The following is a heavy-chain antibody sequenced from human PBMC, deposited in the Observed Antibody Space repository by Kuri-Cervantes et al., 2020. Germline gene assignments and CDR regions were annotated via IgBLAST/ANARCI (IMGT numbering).Heavy chain of an antibody. J-gene: IGHJ4*02. Sequence: ASVKVSCKASGYTFTSYDINWVRQATGQGLEWMEWMNPNSANTGYAQNFQGRLSSLRSEDTAVYYCARDITTVVMITGSPTPTSIDYWGRGTLVTVSS. CDR2: MNPNSANT. V-gene: IGHV1-8*02. D-gene: IGHD1-20*01. CDR3: PTSIDY. CDR1: GYTFTSYD.